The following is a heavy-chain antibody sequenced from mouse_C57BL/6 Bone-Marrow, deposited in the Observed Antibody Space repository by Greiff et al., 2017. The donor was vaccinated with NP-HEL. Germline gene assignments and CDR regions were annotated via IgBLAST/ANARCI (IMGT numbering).Heavy chain of an antibody. Sequence: EVLLVESGGGLVKPGGSLKLSCAASGFTFSDYGMHWVRQAPEKGLEWVAYISSGSSTIYYADTVRGRCTISRHNAKHTLFLQMTSLRSEDAAMYYCARDDGYYVDAMDYWGQGTSVTVSS. CDR3: ARDDGYYVDAMDY. D-gene: IGHD2-3*01. J-gene: IGHJ4*01. CDR2: ISSGSSTI. CDR1: GFTFSDYG. V-gene: IGHV5-17*01.